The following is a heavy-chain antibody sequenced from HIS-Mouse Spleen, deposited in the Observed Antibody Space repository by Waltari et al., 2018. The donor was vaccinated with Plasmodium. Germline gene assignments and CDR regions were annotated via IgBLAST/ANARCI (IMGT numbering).Heavy chain of an antibody. Sequence: QVQLQPWGAGLLKPPATLSLTCGVYGGSFSGYYWSWLRHAPGTGLEWTGEINHSGSTNYNPSLKSRVTISVDTSKNQFSLKLSSVTAAHTAVYYCARGGGPVGAARPAQTRSTAYYFDYWGQGTLVTVSS. CDR3: ARGGGPVGAARPAQTRSTAYYFDY. CDR2: INHSGST. J-gene: IGHJ4*02. CDR1: GGSFSGYY. D-gene: IGHD6-6*01. V-gene: IGHV4-34*01.